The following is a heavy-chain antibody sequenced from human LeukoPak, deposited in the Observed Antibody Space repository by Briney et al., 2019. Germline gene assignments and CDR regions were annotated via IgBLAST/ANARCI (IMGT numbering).Heavy chain of an antibody. Sequence: SETLSLTCTVSSGSISSSNYYWSWIRQPAGKGLEWIGRISTIGSTNYNPSLNSRVTMSVNTSKNQFSLRLSSVNAADTAVYYCARDILATSIAAPYYWGQGTLVTVSS. CDR2: ISTIGST. V-gene: IGHV4-61*02. D-gene: IGHD6-13*01. CDR3: ARDILATSIAAPYY. CDR1: SGSISSSNYY. J-gene: IGHJ4*02.